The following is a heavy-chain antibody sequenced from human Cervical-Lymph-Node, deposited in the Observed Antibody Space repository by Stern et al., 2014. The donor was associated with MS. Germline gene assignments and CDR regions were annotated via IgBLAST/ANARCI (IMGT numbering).Heavy chain of an antibody. CDR3: AREGGNTAEYFQH. J-gene: IGHJ1*01. CDR1: GFTFSSYG. V-gene: IGHV3-33*01. Sequence: VQLVESGGGVVQPGRSLRLSCAASGFTFSSYGMHWVRQAPGKGLAWVAVIWYDESNKYYADSVKGRFTISRDNSKNTLYLQMNSLRAEDTAVYYCAREGGNTAEYFQHWGQGTLVTVSS. D-gene: IGHD4-23*01. CDR2: IWYDESNK.